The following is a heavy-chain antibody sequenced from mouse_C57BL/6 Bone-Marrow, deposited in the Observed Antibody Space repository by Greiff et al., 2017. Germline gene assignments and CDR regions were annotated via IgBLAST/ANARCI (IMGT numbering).Heavy chain of an antibody. D-gene: IGHD2-3*01. J-gene: IGHJ2*01. CDR1: GFTFSSYG. CDR2: ISSGGSYT. Sequence: EVKLVESGGDLVKPGGSLKLSCAASGFTFSSYGMSWVRQTPDKRLEWVATISSGGSYTYYTDSVKGRFTISRDNAKNTQYLQMSSLKSEDTAMXYCAIRGMGTTIPYYFDYWGQGTTLTVSS. CDR3: AIRGMGTTIPYYFDY. V-gene: IGHV5-6*02.